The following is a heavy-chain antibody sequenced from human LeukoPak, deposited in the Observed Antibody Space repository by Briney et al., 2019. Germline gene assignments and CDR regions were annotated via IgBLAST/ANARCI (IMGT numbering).Heavy chain of an antibody. CDR1: GFTFSSYS. Sequence: GGSLRLSCAASGFTFSSYSMNWVRQAPGKGLEWVSSISSSSSYIYYADSVKGRFTISRDNAKNSLYLQMNSLRAEDTAMYYCARDVSSKSFDYWGQGTLVTVSS. D-gene: IGHD2-2*01. J-gene: IGHJ4*02. CDR3: ARDVSSKSFDY. V-gene: IGHV3-21*01. CDR2: ISSSSSYI.